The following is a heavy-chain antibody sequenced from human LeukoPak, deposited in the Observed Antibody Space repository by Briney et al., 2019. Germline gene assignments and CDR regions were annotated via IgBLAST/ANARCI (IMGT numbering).Heavy chain of an antibody. CDR3: ATLYYYGSGSYIPLDY. CDR1: GYTLTELS. J-gene: IGHJ4*02. D-gene: IGHD3-10*01. V-gene: IGHV1-24*01. Sequence: ASVKVSCKVSGYTLTELSMHWVRQAPGKGLEWMGGFDPEDGETVYAQKFQGRVTMTEDTSTDTAYMELSSLRSEDTAVYYCATLYYYGSGSYIPLDYWGQGTLVTVSS. CDR2: FDPEDGET.